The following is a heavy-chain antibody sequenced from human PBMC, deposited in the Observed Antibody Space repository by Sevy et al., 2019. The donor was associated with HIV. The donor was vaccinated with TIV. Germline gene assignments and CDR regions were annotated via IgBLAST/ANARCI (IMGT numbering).Heavy chain of an antibody. J-gene: IGHJ4*02. Sequence: SETLSLICTVSGGSISGSNYYWGWIRQPPGEGLEWIGSIDFSGSAYNNPSLNSRVTISVDTSKNQFSLRLSSVTAADTAVYYCARQDIIVSSSPRSKTLHYWGQGTSVTVSS. CDR2: IDFSGSA. CDR3: ARQDIIVSSSPRSKTLHY. CDR1: GGSISGSNYY. D-gene: IGHD2-2*01. V-gene: IGHV4-39*01.